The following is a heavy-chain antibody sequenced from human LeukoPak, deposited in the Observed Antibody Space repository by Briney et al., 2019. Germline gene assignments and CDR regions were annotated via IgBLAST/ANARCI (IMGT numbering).Heavy chain of an antibody. CDR1: GFTFSSYW. D-gene: IGHD2-15*01. J-gene: IGHJ3*02. CDR2: IKQDGSEE. CDR3: ARVRVVASGGAFDI. V-gene: IGHV3-7*01. Sequence: GGSLRLSCAASGFTFSSYWMSWVRQAPGKGLEWVANIKQDGSEEYYVDSVKGRFTISRDNAKNSLYLQMNSLRAEDTAVYYCARVRVVASGGAFDIWGQGTMVTVSS.